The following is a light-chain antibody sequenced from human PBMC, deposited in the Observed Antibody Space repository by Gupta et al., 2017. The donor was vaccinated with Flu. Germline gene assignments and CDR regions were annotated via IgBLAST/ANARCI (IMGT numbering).Light chain of an antibody. V-gene: IGLV2-11*01. Sequence: QSVLTQPRSVSGSPGQSVTISCTGTSSDVGAYNYVSWYQHHPGKAPKVIIYDVTKRPSGVPGRLAGSKSGNTASLTISGLQADDEAEYDGCSYGGTNALGVCGGGTQL. CDR3: CSYGGTNALGV. J-gene: IGLJ3*02. CDR2: DVT. CDR1: SSDVGAYNY.